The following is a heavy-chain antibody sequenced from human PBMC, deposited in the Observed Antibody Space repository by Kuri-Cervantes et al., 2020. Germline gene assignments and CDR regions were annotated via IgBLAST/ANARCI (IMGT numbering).Heavy chain of an antibody. D-gene: IGHD2-2*01. CDR1: GFTFSSYG. J-gene: IGHJ4*02. CDR3: ARDRLRGTSCMGY. CDR2: ISYDGSNK. Sequence: GESLKISCAASGFTFSSYGMHWVRQAPGKGLEWVAVISYDGSNKYYADSVKGRFTIPRDNSKNTLYLQMNSLRAEDTAVYYCARDRLRGTSCMGYWGQGTLVTVSS. V-gene: IGHV3-30*03.